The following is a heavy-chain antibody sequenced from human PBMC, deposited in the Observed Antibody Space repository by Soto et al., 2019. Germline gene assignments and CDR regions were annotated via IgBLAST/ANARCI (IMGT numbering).Heavy chain of an antibody. D-gene: IGHD2-15*01. CDR3: ARGVVAATNFDY. J-gene: IGHJ4*02. CDR1: GGSFSGYY. V-gene: IGHV4-34*01. Sequence: SETLSLTCAVYGGSFSGYYWSWIRQPPGKGLEWIGEINHSGSTNYNPSLKSRATISVDTSKNQFSLKLSSVTAADTAVYYCARGVVAATNFDYWGQGTLVTVSS. CDR2: INHSGST.